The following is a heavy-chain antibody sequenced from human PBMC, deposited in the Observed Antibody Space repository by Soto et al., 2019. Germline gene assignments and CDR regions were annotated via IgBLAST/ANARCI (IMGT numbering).Heavy chain of an antibody. V-gene: IGHV4-34*01. CDR3: ARAPSIVVVPAAIRLGSYCYYYMDV. J-gene: IGHJ6*03. CDR1: GGSFSGYY. Sequence: QVQLQQWGAGLLKPSETLSLTCAVYGGSFSGYYWSWIGQPPAKGLEWIGEVNHSGSTNYNLSRRGRVTRSVASSKNQFSLKLSSVPAEGAAEYYFARAPSIVVVPAAIRLGSYCYYYMDVWGKGTTVTVSS. D-gene: IGHD2-2*01. CDR2: VNHSGST.